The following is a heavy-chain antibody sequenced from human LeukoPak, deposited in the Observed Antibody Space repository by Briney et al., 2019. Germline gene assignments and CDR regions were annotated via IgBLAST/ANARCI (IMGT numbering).Heavy chain of an antibody. CDR1: GFTFSSYA. J-gene: IGHJ4*02. V-gene: IGHV3-23*01. CDR3: AKDRSLDGGNSNGYFDS. Sequence: PGGSLRLSCAASGFTFSSYAMNWVRQAPGKGLEWVPIISGSAGSTYYADSVKGRFTISRDNSKNTLFLQMNSLRAEDTAVYYCAKDRSLDGGNSNGYFDSWGQGTLVTVSS. D-gene: IGHD4-23*01. CDR2: ISGSAGST.